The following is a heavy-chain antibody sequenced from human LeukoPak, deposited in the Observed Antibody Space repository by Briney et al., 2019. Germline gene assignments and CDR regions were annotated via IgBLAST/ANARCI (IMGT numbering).Heavy chain of an antibody. Sequence: ASVKVSCKASGYTFTSYDINWVRQATGQGLEWMGWMNPNSGNTGYAQKFQGRVTITRNTSISTAYMELSSLRSEDTAVYYCARGKYSSSWYDAWGQGTLVTVSS. CDR3: ARGKYSSSWYDA. D-gene: IGHD6-13*01. V-gene: IGHV1-8*03. J-gene: IGHJ5*02. CDR1: GYTFTSYD. CDR2: MNPNSGNT.